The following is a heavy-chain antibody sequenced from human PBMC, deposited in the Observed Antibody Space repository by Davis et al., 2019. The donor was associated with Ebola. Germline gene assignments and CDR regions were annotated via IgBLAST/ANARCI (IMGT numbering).Heavy chain of an antibody. Sequence: GESLKISCAASGFTFSSYWMHWVRQAPGKGLVWVSRINSDGSSTSYADSVKGRFTISRDNAKNTLYLQMNSLRAEDTAVYYCARGPYSIYIYYYGMDVWGQGTTVTVSS. J-gene: IGHJ6*02. CDR3: ARGPYSIYIYYYGMDV. D-gene: IGHD4-11*01. V-gene: IGHV3-74*01. CDR1: GFTFSSYW. CDR2: INSDGSST.